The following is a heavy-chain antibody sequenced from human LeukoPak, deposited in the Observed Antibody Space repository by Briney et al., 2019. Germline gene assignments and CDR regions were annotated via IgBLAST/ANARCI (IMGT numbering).Heavy chain of an antibody. CDR1: GFTFSSYG. J-gene: IGHJ5*02. CDR3: ARERGIVRCSGGSCYSYWFDP. V-gene: IGHV3-30*03. Sequence: GGSLRLSCAASGFTFSSYGMHWVRQAPGKGLEWVAVISYDGSNKYYADSVKGRFTISRDNSKNTLYLQMNSLRAEDTAVYYCARERGIVRCSGGSCYSYWFDPWGQGTLVTVSS. D-gene: IGHD2-15*01. CDR2: ISYDGSNK.